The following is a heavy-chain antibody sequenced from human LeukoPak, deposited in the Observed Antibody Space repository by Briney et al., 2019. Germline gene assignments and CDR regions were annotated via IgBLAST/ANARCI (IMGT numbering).Heavy chain of an antibody. D-gene: IGHD6-13*01. V-gene: IGHV4-30-4*07. CDR2: IYYSGST. Sequence: SQTLSLTCAVSGGSISSGGYSWSWSRQPPGKGLEWIGYIYYSGSTYYNPSLKSRVTISVDTSKNQFSLKLSSVTAADTAVYYCARGVIATGGNDFDYWGQGTLVTVSS. J-gene: IGHJ4*02. CDR3: ARGVIATGGNDFDY. CDR1: GGSISSGGYS.